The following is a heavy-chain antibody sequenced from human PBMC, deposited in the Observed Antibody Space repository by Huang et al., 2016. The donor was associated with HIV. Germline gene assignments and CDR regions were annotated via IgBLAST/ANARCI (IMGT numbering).Heavy chain of an antibody. CDR1: GFSLTSSGVA. J-gene: IGHJ4*02. CDR3: VHRLRYDKWYVDY. D-gene: IGHD2-8*01. Sequence: QITLKESGPTLVKPTQTLTLTCSFSGFSLTSSGVAVGWIRQPPGKALEWLALIYWDNEERFSPSLKTRLTITKDTPKNEVVLTMTNMDPVDTATYYCVHRLRYDKWYVDYWGQGVLVTVSS. CDR2: IYWDNEE. V-gene: IGHV2-5*02.